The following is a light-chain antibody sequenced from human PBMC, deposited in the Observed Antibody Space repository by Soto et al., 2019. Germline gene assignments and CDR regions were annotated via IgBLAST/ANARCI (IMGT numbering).Light chain of an antibody. CDR3: AQGLAGPFT. CDR1: RSILGSSGYNY. J-gene: IGKJ4*01. Sequence: EIVLTQSPLSLPVTPGEPASISCRSSRSILGSSGYNYLNWYLQKPGQSPQLLIYLGSSLASGVPDRFSGSGSGTDFTLTISRLEAGDVGVYFCAQGLAGPFTFGGGTKVEI. V-gene: IGKV2-28*01. CDR2: LGS.